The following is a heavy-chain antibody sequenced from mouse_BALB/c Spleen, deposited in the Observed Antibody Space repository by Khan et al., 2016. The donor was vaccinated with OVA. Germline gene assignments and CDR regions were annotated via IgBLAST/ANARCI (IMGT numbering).Heavy chain of an antibody. J-gene: IGHJ3*01. CDR1: GYTFTDFV. V-gene: IGHV1S137*01. Sequence: QVQLQQSGAELVRPGVSVKISCKGSGYTFTDFVMHWVKQSHAKSLEWIGVISTHYGDTTHNQKFKGKATMTVDTSSSTAYMELARLTSEDSAIYYCVRGSGKYRFGCWSQGTLVTVSA. D-gene: IGHD1-3*01. CDR2: ISTHYGDT. CDR3: VRGSGKYRFGC.